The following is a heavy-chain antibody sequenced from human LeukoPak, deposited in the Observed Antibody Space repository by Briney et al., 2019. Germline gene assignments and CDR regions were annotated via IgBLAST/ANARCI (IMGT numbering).Heavy chain of an antibody. CDR1: GGSISSGSYY. Sequence: SQTLSLTCTVSGGSISSGSYYWSWIRQPAGKGLEWIGRIYTSGSTNYNPSLKSRVTISVDTSKNQFSLKLSSVTAADTAVYYCARDIRLPWYYFDYWGQGTLVTVSS. D-gene: IGHD2-15*01. J-gene: IGHJ4*02. CDR3: ARDIRLPWYYFDY. CDR2: IYTSGST. V-gene: IGHV4-61*02.